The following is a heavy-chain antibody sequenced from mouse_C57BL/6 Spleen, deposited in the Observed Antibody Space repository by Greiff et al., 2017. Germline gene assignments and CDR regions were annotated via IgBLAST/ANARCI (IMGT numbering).Heavy chain of an antibody. CDR2: INPNNGGT. CDR1: GYTFTDYN. D-gene: IGHD1-1*01. CDR3: ARDYSYWYFDV. V-gene: IGHV1-18*01. Sequence: EVMLVESGPELVKPGASVKIPCKASGYTFTDYNMDWVKQSHGKSLEWIGDINPNNGGTIYNQKFKGKATLTVDKSSSTAYMELRSLTSEDTAVYYCARDYSYWYFDVWGTGTTVTVSS. J-gene: IGHJ1*03.